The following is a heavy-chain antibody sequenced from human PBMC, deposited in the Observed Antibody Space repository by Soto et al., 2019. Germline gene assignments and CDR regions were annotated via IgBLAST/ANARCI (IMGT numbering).Heavy chain of an antibody. CDR1: GYTFTGYY. CDR3: ARSPGAYCGGDCYSGGFDY. Sequence: GASVKVSCKASGYTFTGYYMHWVRQAPGQGLEWMGWINPNSGGTNYAQKFQGWVTMTRDTSISTAYMELSRLRSDDTAVYYCARSPGAYCGGDCYSGGFDYWGQGTLVTVSS. D-gene: IGHD2-21*02. V-gene: IGHV1-2*04. CDR2: INPNSGGT. J-gene: IGHJ4*02.